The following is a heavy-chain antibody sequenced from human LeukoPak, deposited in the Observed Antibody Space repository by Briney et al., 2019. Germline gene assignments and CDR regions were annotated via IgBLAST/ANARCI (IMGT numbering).Heavy chain of an antibody. J-gene: IGHJ6*02. V-gene: IGHV1-46*01. CDR3: ARHFGGLGSERGYYGMDV. CDR1: GYTFTSYY. Sequence: ASVKVSCKASGYTFTSYYMHWVRQAPGQGLEWMGIINPSGGSTSYAQKFQGRVTMTRDTSTSTVYMELSSLRSEDTAVYYCARHFGGLGSERGYYGMDVWGRGTPVTDS. D-gene: IGHD3-10*01. CDR2: INPSGGST.